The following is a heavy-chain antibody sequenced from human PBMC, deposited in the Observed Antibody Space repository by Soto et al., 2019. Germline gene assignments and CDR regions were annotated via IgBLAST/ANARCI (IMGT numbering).Heavy chain of an antibody. CDR2: IKSKTDGGTT. CDR1: GFTFSNAW. CDR3: TTASSLLAVAGLTSDYYGMDV. D-gene: IGHD6-19*01. V-gene: IGHV3-15*07. Sequence: AGSLRLSCAASGFTFSNAWMNWVRQAPGKGLEWVGRIKSKTDGGTTDYAAPVKGRFTISRDDSKNTLYLQMNSLKTEDTAVYYCTTASSLLAVAGLTSDYYGMDVWGQGTTVTV. J-gene: IGHJ6*02.